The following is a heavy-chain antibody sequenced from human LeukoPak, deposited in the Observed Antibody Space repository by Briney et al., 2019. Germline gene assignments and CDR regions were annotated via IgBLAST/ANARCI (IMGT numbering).Heavy chain of an antibody. CDR2: INPKSGGT. Sequence: PGNGRHGQGWINPKSGGTSSAQKFQGRVTMTRDTSINTAYMELSSLTSDDTAVYYCARDHHTSAYYFDPWGQGTLVTVSS. V-gene: IGHV1-2*02. D-gene: IGHD1-26*01. J-gene: IGHJ5*02. CDR3: ARDHHTSAYYFDP.